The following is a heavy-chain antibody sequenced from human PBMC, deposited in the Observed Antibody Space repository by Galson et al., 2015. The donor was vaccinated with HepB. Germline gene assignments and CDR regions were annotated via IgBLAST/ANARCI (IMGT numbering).Heavy chain of an antibody. CDR2: IKSKGAGGTT. CDR1: GFTFSHAW. J-gene: IGHJ6*03. D-gene: IGHD4-11*01. Sequence: CAASGFTFSHAWMSWVRQAPGKGLEWVGRIKSKGAGGTTDYAAPVKGRFTISRDDSKNTLYLQMNSLETEDTAVYFCIWIGHYINYYYYMHVWGEGTTVTVSS. CDR3: IWIGHYINYYYYMHV. V-gene: IGHV3-15*05.